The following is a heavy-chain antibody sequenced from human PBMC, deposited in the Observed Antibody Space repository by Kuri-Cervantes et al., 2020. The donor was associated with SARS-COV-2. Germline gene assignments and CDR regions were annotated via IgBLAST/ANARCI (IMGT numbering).Heavy chain of an antibody. Sequence: SETLSLTCTVSGGSISGSGYDWAWIRQPPGKGLEWIGHIHYRETTYYNPSLKSRATISVDTSKNQFSLKLSSVTAADTAVYYCAGLATFTIFGVVRVPSGAFDIWGRGTTVTVSS. CDR2: IHYRETT. CDR1: GGSISGSGYD. CDR3: AGLATFTIFGVVRVPSGAFDI. V-gene: IGHV4-39*01. J-gene: IGHJ6*04. D-gene: IGHD3-3*01.